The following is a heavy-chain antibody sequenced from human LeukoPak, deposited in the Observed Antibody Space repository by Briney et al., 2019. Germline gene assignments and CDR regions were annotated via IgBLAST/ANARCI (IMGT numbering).Heavy chain of an antibody. Sequence: PSETLSLTCTVSGGSTSSGNYYWGWIRQPPGKGLEWIGGISSSGNTYYNPSLKSRITISIDTSKNHFSLKLSSVSAADTAVYYCARLGAGPTYYDFWSGYSSFYFDYWGQGTLVTVSS. D-gene: IGHD3-3*01. J-gene: IGHJ4*02. CDR2: ISSSGNT. V-gene: IGHV4-39*02. CDR1: GGSTSSGNYY. CDR3: ARLGAGPTYYDFWSGYSSFYFDY.